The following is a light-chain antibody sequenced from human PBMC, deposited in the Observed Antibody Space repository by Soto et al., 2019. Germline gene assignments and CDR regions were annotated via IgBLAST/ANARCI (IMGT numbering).Light chain of an antibody. CDR3: QQYNNWPIT. Sequence: EIVMTQSPATLSVSPGDRATLSCRDTQIVSILLAWYQKGPGQAPRLHINGATTRATGIPARFRGSGSGPEFTFTIGGLQSEDFAVYYCQQYNNWPITFGQGTRLEIK. V-gene: IGKV3-15*01. CDR2: GAT. J-gene: IGKJ5*01. CDR1: QIVSIL.